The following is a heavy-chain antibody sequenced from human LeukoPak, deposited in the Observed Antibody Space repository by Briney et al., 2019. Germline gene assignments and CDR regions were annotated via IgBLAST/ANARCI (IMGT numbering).Heavy chain of an antibody. D-gene: IGHD3-10*01. J-gene: IGHJ4*02. CDR2: IYPGDSDT. CDR3: ARQWGRGSGSYLAY. V-gene: IGHV5-51*01. CDR1: GSRFSSHW. Sequence: GASLKISCKGSGSRFSSHWIAWVRQLPGKGLEWRGVIYPGDSDTTHSPSFQGQVTISVDKSISTAYLQWGSLRASDTAMYYCARQWGRGSGSYLAYWGQGTVVTVSS.